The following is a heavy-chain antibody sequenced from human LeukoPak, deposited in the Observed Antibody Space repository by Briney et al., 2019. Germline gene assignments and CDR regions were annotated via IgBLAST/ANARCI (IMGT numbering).Heavy chain of an antibody. D-gene: IGHD5-18*01. CDR1: GGSISSYY. CDR3: ARDDSGYSYGYFDY. CDR2: IYYSGST. J-gene: IGHJ4*02. V-gene: IGHV4-59*12. Sequence: SETLSLTCTVSGGSISSYYRSWIRQPPGKGLEWIGYIYYSGSTYYNPSLKSRVTISVDRSKNQFSLKLSSVTAADTAVYYCARDDSGYSYGYFDYWGQGTLVTVSS.